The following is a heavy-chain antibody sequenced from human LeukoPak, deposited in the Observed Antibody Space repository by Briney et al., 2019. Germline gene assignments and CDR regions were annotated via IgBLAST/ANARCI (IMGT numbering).Heavy chain of an antibody. V-gene: IGHV3-23*01. D-gene: IGHD6-19*01. J-gene: IGHJ4*02. Sequence: ETLSLTCTVSGGSISSYYWSWIRQPPGKGLEWVSAISGSGGSTYYADSVRGRFTISRDNSKNTLYLQMNSLRAEDTAVYYCAKAALRGSGWYQGYYFDYWGQGTLVTVSS. CDR3: AKAALRGSGWYQGYYFDY. CDR1: GGSISSYY. CDR2: ISGSGGST.